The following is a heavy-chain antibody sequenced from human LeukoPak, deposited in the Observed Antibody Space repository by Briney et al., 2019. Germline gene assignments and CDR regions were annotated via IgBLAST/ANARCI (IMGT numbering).Heavy chain of an antibody. Sequence: PSETLSLTCTVSGGSISSYYWSWTRQPPGKGLEWIGYIYYSGSTNYNPSLKSRVTISVDTSKNQFSLKLSSVTAADTAVYYCARGPKYYYDSSGYYSDWGQGTLVTVSS. V-gene: IGHV4-59*01. CDR1: GGSISSYY. J-gene: IGHJ4*02. CDR3: ARGPKYYYDSSGYYSD. D-gene: IGHD3-22*01. CDR2: IYYSGST.